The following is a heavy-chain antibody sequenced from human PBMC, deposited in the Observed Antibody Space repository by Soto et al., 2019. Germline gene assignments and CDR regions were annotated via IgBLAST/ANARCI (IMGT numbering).Heavy chain of an antibody. CDR2: ISSSGSTI. CDR1: GFTFSSYE. D-gene: IGHD3-3*01. Sequence: PGGSLRLSCAASGFTFSSYEMNWVRQAPGKGLEWVSYISSSGSTIYYADSVKGRFTISRDNAKNSLYLQMNSLRAEDTAVYYCARSRNDFWEKRLTGGCMDVWGQGTTVTVSS. V-gene: IGHV3-48*03. CDR3: ARSRNDFWEKRLTGGCMDV. J-gene: IGHJ6*02.